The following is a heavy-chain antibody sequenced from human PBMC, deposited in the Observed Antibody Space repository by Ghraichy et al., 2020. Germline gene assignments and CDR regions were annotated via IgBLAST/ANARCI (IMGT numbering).Heavy chain of an antibody. CDR1: GFTFASYS. D-gene: IGHD6-19*01. CDR3: TKGERSSGWLSHAY. V-gene: IGHV3-23*01. J-gene: IGHJ4*02. Sequence: GVSLRLSCAASGFTFASYSMSWVRQAPGKGLEWVSDISGSGDNSHYADSVMGRFTVSRDNSKNTVYLQINSLTAEDTAIYYCTKGERSSGWLSHAYWGQGILVTVSS. CDR2: ISGSGDNS.